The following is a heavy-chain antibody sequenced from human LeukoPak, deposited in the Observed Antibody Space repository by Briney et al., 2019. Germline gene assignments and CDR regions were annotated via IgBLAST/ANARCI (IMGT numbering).Heavy chain of an antibody. V-gene: IGHV3-48*02. D-gene: IGHD3-10*01. CDR1: GFTFSSYY. CDR2: ISSSSSTI. J-gene: IGHJ6*03. Sequence: PGGSLRLSCAASGFTFSSYYMSWVRQAPGKGLEWVSYISSSSSTIYYADSVKGRFTISRDNAKNSLYLQMNSLRDEDTAVYYGARSQGAGCYYPYYYFCIDVWGKGTTVTVSS. CDR3: ARSQGAGCYYPYYYFCIDV.